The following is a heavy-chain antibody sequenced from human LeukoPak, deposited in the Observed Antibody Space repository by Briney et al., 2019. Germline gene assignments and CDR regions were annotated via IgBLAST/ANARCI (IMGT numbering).Heavy chain of an antibody. CDR3: AKDSGPNYYYGMDV. J-gene: IGHJ6*02. Sequence: GSLRLSCAASGFTFSDYNMNWVRQSPEKGLEWVSSITSGTTYIYYADSVRGRFTLSRDNAKNSLYLQMNSLRAEDTALYYCAKDSGPNYYYGMDVWGQGTTVTVSS. D-gene: IGHD2-15*01. CDR2: ITSGTTYI. CDR1: GFTFSDYN. V-gene: IGHV3-21*04.